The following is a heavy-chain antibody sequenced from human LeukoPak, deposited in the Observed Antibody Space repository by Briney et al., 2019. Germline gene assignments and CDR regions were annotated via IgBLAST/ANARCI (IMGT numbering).Heavy chain of an antibody. J-gene: IGHJ4*02. V-gene: IGHV3-21*01. D-gene: IGHD3-22*01. CDR3: ARGQYYDSSGYGEDY. Sequence: GGSLRLSCAASGFTFSSYSMNWVRQAPGEGLEWVSSISSSSSYIYYADSVKGRFTISRDNVKNSLYLQMNSLRAEDTAVYYCARGQYYDSSGYGEDYWGQGTLVTVSS. CDR1: GFTFSSYS. CDR2: ISSSSSYI.